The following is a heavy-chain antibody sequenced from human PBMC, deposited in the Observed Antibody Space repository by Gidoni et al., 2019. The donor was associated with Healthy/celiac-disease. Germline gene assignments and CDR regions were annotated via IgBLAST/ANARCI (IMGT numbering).Heavy chain of an antibody. D-gene: IGHD2-2*01. V-gene: IGHV3-23*01. Sequence: EVQLLESGGGLVQPGGSLRLSCAASGFTFSSYAMRWVRQAPGKGLEWVSAISGSGGSTYYADSVKGRFTISRDNSKNTLYLQMNSLRAEDTAVYYCAKDQRRHAAMPLPGGYWGQGTLVTVSS. CDR2: ISGSGGST. CDR1: GFTFSSYA. CDR3: AKDQRRHAAMPLPGGY. J-gene: IGHJ4*02.